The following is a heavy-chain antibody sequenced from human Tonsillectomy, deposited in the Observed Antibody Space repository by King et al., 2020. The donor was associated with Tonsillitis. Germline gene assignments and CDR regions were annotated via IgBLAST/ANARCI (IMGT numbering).Heavy chain of an antibody. V-gene: IGHV3-9*01. D-gene: IGHD6-19*01. CDR3: AKGEGSSGWLLMFNDAFDI. J-gene: IGHJ3*02. CDR1: GFTLDDYA. CDR2: ISWNSGSI. Sequence: VQLVESGGGLVQPGRSLRLSCAASGFTLDDYAMHWVRQAPGKGLEWVSGISWNSGSIGYADSVKGRFTISIDNAKNSLYLQMNSLRTEDTALYYCAKGEGSSGWLLMFNDAFDIWGQGTMVTVSS.